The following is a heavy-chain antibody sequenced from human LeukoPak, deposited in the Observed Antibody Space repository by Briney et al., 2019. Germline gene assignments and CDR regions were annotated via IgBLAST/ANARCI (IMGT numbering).Heavy chain of an antibody. D-gene: IGHD3-10*01. Sequence: ASVKVSCKASGYTFTSYDINWVRQATGQGLEWMGWMNPNSGNTGYAQKCQGRVTMTTNPSTSTAYMELSSLRSEDTAVYYCARREYGSGSYHLVYWGPGTLVTVSS. J-gene: IGHJ4*02. CDR3: ARREYGSGSYHLVY. CDR1: GYTFTSYD. V-gene: IGHV1-8*01. CDR2: MNPNSGNT.